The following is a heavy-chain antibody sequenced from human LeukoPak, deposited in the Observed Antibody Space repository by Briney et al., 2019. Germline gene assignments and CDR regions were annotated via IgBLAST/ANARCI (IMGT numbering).Heavy chain of an antibody. CDR1: GGSITSSKYH. D-gene: IGHD4-17*01. Sequence: SETLSLTCIVSGGSITSSKYHWDGIRPPPGKGLEWSASIHYSGDSHSNASLKSRVTISVDTSKNQFSLKLSSVTAADTAVYYCARGDYYGEPKYYFDYWGQGTLVTVSS. V-gene: IGHV4-39*01. CDR3: ARGDYYGEPKYYFDY. CDR2: IHYSGDS. J-gene: IGHJ4*02.